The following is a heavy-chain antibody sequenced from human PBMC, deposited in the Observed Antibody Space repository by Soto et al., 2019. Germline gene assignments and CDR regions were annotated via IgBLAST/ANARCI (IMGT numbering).Heavy chain of an antibody. D-gene: IGHD2-2*01. V-gene: IGHV1-69*01. J-gene: IGHJ6*02. CDR2: IIPISGTA. Sequence: QVQLVQSGAEVKKPGSSVKVSCKASGGTFSSYAISWERQAPGQGLEWMGGIIPISGTANSAQKFQGRVTITADDSTSTAYMELSSLRSEDTAVYYCARSQGSSTSLEIYYYYYYGMDVWGQGTTVTVSS. CDR3: ARSQGSSTSLEIYYYYYYGMDV. CDR1: GGTFSSYA.